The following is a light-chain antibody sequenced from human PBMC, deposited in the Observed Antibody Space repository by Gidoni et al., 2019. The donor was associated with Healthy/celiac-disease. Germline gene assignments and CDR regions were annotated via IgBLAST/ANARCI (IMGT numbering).Light chain of an antibody. Sequence: DIQIPQPPSSLSASVGDRVTITCRASQSISSYLNWYQQKPGKAPKLLIYAASSLQSGVPPRFSGSGSGTDFTLTISSLQPEDFATYYCQQSYSTPPWTFGQGTKVEIK. CDR1: QSISSY. CDR2: AAS. CDR3: QQSYSTPPWT. V-gene: IGKV1-39*01. J-gene: IGKJ1*01.